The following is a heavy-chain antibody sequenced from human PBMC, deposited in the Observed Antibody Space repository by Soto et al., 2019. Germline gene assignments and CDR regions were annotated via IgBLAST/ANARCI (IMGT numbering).Heavy chain of an antibody. CDR1: GGSFSRGSIGRGVYY. CDR3: ARQATLSPEMYLDR. J-gene: IGHJ4*02. CDR2: LYYSGST. V-gene: IGHV4-39*01. Sequence: SVTLSLTCTVAGGSFSRGSIGRGVYYWGWIRQSPGKGLEWIASLYYSGSTYYNAPLKSRVTTSVDTSRNQFFLNLTSVTAADTAVFYCARQATLSPEMYLDRWGKGIVVPVSP.